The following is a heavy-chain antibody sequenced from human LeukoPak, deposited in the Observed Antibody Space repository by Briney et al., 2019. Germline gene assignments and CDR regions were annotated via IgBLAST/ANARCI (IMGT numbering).Heavy chain of an antibody. D-gene: IGHD2-2*01. CDR3: ARDPDIVVVPADNWFDP. CDR1: GFTFSSYS. V-gene: IGHV3-48*01. Sequence: GGSLRLSCAASGFTFSSYSMNWVRQAPGKGLEWVSYISSSSSTIYYADSVKGRFTISRDNAKNSLYLQMNSLRAEDTAVYYCARDPDIVVVPADNWFDPWGQGTLVTVSS. CDR2: ISSSSSTI. J-gene: IGHJ5*02.